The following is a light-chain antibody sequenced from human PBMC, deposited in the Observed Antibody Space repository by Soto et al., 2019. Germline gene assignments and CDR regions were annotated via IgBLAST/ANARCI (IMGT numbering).Light chain of an antibody. J-gene: IGKJ1*01. V-gene: IGKV1-5*01. Sequence: DIQMTQSPYSLTASVGDSVTITCRASQNIRTYLNWYQQKPGRAPKLLIHSASALPSGVPSRFSGSGSGTEFTLTISSLQPDDFATYYCQQYNSYSPETFGQGTKVDI. CDR1: QNIRTY. CDR3: QQYNSYSPET. CDR2: SAS.